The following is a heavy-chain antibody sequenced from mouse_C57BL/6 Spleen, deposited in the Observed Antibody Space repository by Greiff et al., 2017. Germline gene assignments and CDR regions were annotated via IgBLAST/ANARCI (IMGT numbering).Heavy chain of an antibody. V-gene: IGHV1-64*01. CDR3: ARGYDGYYGYFDV. D-gene: IGHD2-3*01. Sequence: VQLQQPGAELVKPGASVKLSCKASGYTFTSYWMHWVKQRPGQGLEWIGMIHPNSGSTNYNEKFKSKATLTVDKSSSTAYMQLSSLISEDSAVYYCARGYDGYYGYFDVWGTGTTVTVSS. CDR1: GYTFTSYW. CDR2: IHPNSGST. J-gene: IGHJ1*03.